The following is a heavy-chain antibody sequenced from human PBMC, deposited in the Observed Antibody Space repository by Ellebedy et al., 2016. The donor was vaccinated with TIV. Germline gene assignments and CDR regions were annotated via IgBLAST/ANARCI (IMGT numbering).Heavy chain of an antibody. CDR2: ISGSGGST. V-gene: IGHV3-23*01. CDR3: AGATTPSSPFDY. CDR1: GFTFSSYA. Sequence: GESLKISXAASGFTFSSYAMSWVRQAPGKGLEWVSAISGSGGSTYYADSVKGRFTISRDNSKNTLYLQMNSLRAEDTAVYYCAGATTPSSPFDYWGQGTLVTVSS. D-gene: IGHD4-11*01. J-gene: IGHJ4*02.